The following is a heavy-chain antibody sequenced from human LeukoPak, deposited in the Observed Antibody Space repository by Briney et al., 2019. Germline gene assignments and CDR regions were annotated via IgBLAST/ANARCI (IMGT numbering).Heavy chain of an antibody. D-gene: IGHD6-13*01. CDR1: GFIFSNYA. Sequence: SGGSLRLSCAASGFIFSNYAMHWVRQAPGKGLEWVALISYDGSDKYYANSVKGRFTISRDNSKNTPYLQMNSLRAEDTAVYYCARYAWSLGPAPGTPLFDHWGQGTLVTVSS. CDR3: ARYAWSLGPAPGTPLFDH. J-gene: IGHJ4*02. V-gene: IGHV3-30-3*01. CDR2: ISYDGSDK.